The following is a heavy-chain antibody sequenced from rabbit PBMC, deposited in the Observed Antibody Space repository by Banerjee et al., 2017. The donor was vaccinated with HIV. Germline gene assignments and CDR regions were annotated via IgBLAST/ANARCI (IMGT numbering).Heavy chain of an antibody. V-gene: IGHV1S40*01. CDR3: ARSFGTYTSGIYAYSL. Sequence: QSLEESGGDLVKPGASLTLTCTASGLDFSSAYWMCWVRQAPGKGLEWIACIGTGSGSTWYASWAKGRFTISKTSSTTVTLQVTSLTAADTATYFCARSFGTYTSGIYAYSLWGQGTLVTVS. CDR1: GLDFSSAYW. J-gene: IGHJ4*01. D-gene: IGHD1-1*01. CDR2: IGTGSGST.